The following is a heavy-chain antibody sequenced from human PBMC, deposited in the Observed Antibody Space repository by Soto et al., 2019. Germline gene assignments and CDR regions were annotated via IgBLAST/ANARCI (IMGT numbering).Heavy chain of an antibody. Sequence: GGSLRLSCAASGFTFSSYAMSWVRQAPGKGLEWVSAISGSGGSTYYADSVKGRFTIPRDNSKNTLYLQMNSLRAEDTAVYYCAKDTTVRGVRYYYYYYGMDVWGQGTTVTVSS. CDR1: GFTFSSYA. J-gene: IGHJ6*02. CDR2: ISGSGGST. CDR3: AKDTTVRGVRYYYYYYGMDV. D-gene: IGHD3-10*01. V-gene: IGHV3-23*01.